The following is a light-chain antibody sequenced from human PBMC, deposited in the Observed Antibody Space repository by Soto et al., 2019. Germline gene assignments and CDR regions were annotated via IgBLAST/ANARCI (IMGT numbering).Light chain of an antibody. V-gene: IGKV3-20*01. Sequence: EIVLTQSPGTLSLSPGERATLSCRASQSVSSSYLAWYQQKPGQAPRLLIYGASSSATGIPDRFSGSGSGTAFTLTISRLEPEDFAVYYCQQYGSSPRYTFGQGTKLEIK. CDR1: QSVSSSY. CDR3: QQYGSSPRYT. J-gene: IGKJ2*01. CDR2: GAS.